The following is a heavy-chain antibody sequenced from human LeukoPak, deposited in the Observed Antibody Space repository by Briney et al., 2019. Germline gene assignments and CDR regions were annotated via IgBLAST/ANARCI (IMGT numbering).Heavy chain of an antibody. J-gene: IGHJ4*02. Sequence: GGSLRLSCAASGFTFSASWMTWVRQAPGKGLEWVTIINEGGGLTFYVDSVKGRFSISRDNSKNSLSLQMSTLRVEDTAMYYCARVGRNGWDFDHWGQGTLVTVSS. CDR3: ARVGRNGWDFDH. CDR1: GFTFSASW. V-gene: IGHV3-7*01. D-gene: IGHD6-19*01. CDR2: INEGGGLT.